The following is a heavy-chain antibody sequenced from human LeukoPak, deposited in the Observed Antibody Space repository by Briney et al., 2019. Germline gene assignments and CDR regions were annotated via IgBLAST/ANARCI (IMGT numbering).Heavy chain of an antibody. D-gene: IGHD3-22*01. CDR2: IWYDGSNK. J-gene: IGHJ4*02. CDR1: GFTFSSYG. V-gene: IGHV3-33*06. CDR3: AKPVIPYDSSGYFHFDY. Sequence: GSLRLSCAASGFTFSSYGMHWVRQAPGKGLEWVAVIWYDGSNKYYADSVKGRFTISRDNSKSTLYLQMNSLRAEDTAVYYCAKPVIPYDSSGYFHFDYWGQGTLVTVSS.